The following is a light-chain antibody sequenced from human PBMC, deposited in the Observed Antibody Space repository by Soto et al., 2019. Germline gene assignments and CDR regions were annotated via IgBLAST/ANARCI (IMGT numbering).Light chain of an antibody. CDR3: QHYNSYSEA. J-gene: IGKJ1*01. CDR1: QSISSW. V-gene: IGKV1-5*01. CDR2: AAS. Sequence: DIQMTQSPSTLSASVGHRVTINCRASQSISSWLAWYQQKPGKAPKLLIYAASTLQSGVPSRFSGSGSGTDFTLTISSLQPEDFATYYCQHYNSYSEAFGQGTKVDIK.